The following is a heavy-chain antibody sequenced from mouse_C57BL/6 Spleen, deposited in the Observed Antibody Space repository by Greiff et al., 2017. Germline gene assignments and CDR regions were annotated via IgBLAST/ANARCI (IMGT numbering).Heavy chain of an antibody. Sequence: EVKLVESGGGLVKPGGSLKLSCAASGFTFSSYAMSWVRQTPEKRLEWVATINDGGSYTYYPDNVKGRFTISRDNAKNNLYLQMSHLKSEDTAKYYCARDVWGTGTTVTVSS. CDR1: GFTFSSYA. V-gene: IGHV5-4*03. J-gene: IGHJ1*03. CDR3: ARDV. CDR2: INDGGSYT.